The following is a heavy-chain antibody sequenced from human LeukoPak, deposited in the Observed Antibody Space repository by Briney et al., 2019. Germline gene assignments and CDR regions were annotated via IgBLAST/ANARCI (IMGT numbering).Heavy chain of an antibody. J-gene: IGHJ4*02. Sequence: SETLSLTCTVSGGSISSYYWSWIRQPPGKGLEWIGEINHSGGTNHNPSLKSRVTISVDTSKNQFSLNLSSVTAADTAVYYCARTRYSGYDRHFDSWGQGSLVTVSS. V-gene: IGHV4-34*01. CDR2: INHSGGT. CDR3: ARTRYSGYDRHFDS. CDR1: GGSISSYY. D-gene: IGHD5-12*01.